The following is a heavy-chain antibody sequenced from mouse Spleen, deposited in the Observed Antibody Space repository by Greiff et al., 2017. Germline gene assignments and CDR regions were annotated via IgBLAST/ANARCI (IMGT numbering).Heavy chain of an antibody. V-gene: IGHV1-81*01. CDR1: GYTFTSYC. CDR2: IYPRSGNT. Sequence: VQLQQSGAELVRPGASVKLSCKASGYTFTSYCISWVKQRPGQGLEWIGEIYPRSGNTYYNEKFKGKATLTADKSSSTAYMELRSLTSEDSAVYFWARDSGIVDYWGQGTTLTVSS. J-gene: IGHJ2*01. D-gene: IGHD3-1*01. CDR3: ARDSGIVDY.